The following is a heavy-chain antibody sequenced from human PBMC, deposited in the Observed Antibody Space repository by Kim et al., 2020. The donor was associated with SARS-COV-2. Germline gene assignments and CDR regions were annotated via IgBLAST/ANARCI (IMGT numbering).Heavy chain of an antibody. D-gene: IGHD3-9*01. CDR2: IYPGDSDT. J-gene: IGHJ5*02. V-gene: IGHV5-51*01. Sequence: GESLKISCKGSGYSFTSYWIGWVRQMPGKGLEWMGIIYPGDSDTRYSPSFPGQVTISADKSISTAYLQCSSLKASDTAMYDCARLDYDILTGYESVWFDPWRKGTLGSVSS. CDR3: ARLDYDILTGYESVWFDP. CDR1: GYSFTSYW.